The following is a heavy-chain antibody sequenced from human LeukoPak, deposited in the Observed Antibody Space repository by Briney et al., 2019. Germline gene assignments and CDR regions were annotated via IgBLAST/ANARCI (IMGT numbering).Heavy chain of an antibody. CDR3: AKDIGSGIAGPLDY. CDR1: GFTFDDYA. V-gene: IGHV3-9*03. J-gene: IGHJ4*02. Sequence: GRSLRLSYAASGFTFDDYAMHWVRQAPGTGLEWVSGISWNSGSIGYADSVKSRFPISRDNAKNSLYLQMNSLRAEDMALYYCAKDIGSGIAGPLDYWGQGTLVTVSS. CDR2: ISWNSGSI. D-gene: IGHD6-13*01.